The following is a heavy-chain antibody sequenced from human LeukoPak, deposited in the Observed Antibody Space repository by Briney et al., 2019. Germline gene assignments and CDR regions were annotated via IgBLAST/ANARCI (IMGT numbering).Heavy chain of an antibody. V-gene: IGHV4-38-2*01. Sequence: SETLSLNCAVSGYSISSGYYWGRIRQPPGKGLEWIGSIYHSGSTYYNPSLKSRVTISVDTSKNQFSLKLSSVTAADTAVYYCARNYYYGSGSYRVWFDPWGQGTLVTVSS. CDR2: IYHSGST. J-gene: IGHJ5*02. CDR3: ARNYYYGSGSYRVWFDP. CDR1: GYSISSGYY. D-gene: IGHD3-10*01.